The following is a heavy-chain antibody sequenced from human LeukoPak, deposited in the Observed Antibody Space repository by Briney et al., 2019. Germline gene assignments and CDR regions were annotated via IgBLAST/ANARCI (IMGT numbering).Heavy chain of an antibody. J-gene: IGHJ4*02. CDR1: TFILRSHS. D-gene: IGHD4-23*01. Sequence: TGGSLRLSPTASTFILRSHSMNWVRQAPGKGLEWVSHISGGSNKIYYADSVKGRFTISRDNAKNSLYLQMNTLRAEDTAVYYCASSRWTSDNCYGGINNWGQGTLVTVSS. CDR3: ASSRWTSDNCYGGINN. CDR2: ISGGSNKI. V-gene: IGHV3-48*04.